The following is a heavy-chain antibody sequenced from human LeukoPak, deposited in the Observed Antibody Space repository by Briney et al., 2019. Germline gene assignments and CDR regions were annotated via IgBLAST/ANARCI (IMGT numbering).Heavy chain of an antibody. Sequence: PGGSLRLSCAASGFTFSDYYMSWIRQAPGKGLEWVSYISSSGSTIYYADSVKGRFTISRDNAKNSLYLQMNSLRAEDTAVYYCARVRYGDRGDYYYYYMDVWGKGTTVTISS. CDR1: GFTFSDYY. CDR3: ARVRYGDRGDYYYYYMDV. V-gene: IGHV3-11*01. D-gene: IGHD4-17*01. CDR2: ISSSGSTI. J-gene: IGHJ6*03.